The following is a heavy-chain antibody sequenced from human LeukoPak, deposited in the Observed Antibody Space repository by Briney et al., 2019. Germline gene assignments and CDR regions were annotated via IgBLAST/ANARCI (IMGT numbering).Heavy chain of an antibody. Sequence: ASVKVSCKASGYTFTGYYMHWVRQAPGQGLEWMGRINPNSGGANYAQKFQGRVTMTRDTSISTAYMELSRLRSDDTAVYYCASLSDSGSYFAVDYWGQGTLSPSPQ. CDR3: ASLSDSGSYFAVDY. CDR1: GYTFTGYY. CDR2: INPNSGGA. J-gene: IGHJ4*02. V-gene: IGHV1-2*06. D-gene: IGHD1-26*01.